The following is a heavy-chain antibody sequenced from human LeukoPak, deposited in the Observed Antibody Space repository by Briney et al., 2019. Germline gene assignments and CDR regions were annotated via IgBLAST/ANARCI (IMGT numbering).Heavy chain of an antibody. CDR2: IRNKANSYSI. J-gene: IGHJ2*01. V-gene: IGHV3-72*01. CDR1: GFTFSHYY. Sequence: GGSLRLSGAGSGFTFSHYYIDWVRQAPGKGLKWGARIRNKANSYSIEYAASVKGRFTISRDDSKNSVYLQMNSLKSEDTADYYCVRVMLGSSKFFDLWGRGTLVTVSS. D-gene: IGHD1-26*01. CDR3: VRVMLGSSKFFDL.